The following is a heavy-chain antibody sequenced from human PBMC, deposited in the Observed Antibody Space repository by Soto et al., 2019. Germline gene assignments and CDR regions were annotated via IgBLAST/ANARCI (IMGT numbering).Heavy chain of an antibody. J-gene: IGHJ5*02. V-gene: IGHV1-46*01. Sequence: ASVKVSCKASGYTFTSYYMHWVRQAPGQGLEWMGIINPSGGSTSYAQKFRGRVTMTRDTSTSTVYMELSSLRSEDTAVYYCARDLPLKYIADRRLEWFDPWGQGTLVTAPQ. CDR1: GYTFTSYY. D-gene: IGHD6-6*01. CDR2: INPSGGST. CDR3: ARDLPLKYIADRRLEWFDP.